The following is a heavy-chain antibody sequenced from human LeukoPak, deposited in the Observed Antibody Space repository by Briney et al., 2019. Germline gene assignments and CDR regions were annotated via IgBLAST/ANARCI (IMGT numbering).Heavy chain of an antibody. Sequence: KSSETLSLTCTVSGHSITNYYWSWIRQPAGKGLEWIGRIYSSGNTNYNPSLQSRVTMSVDASENQFSLKLSSVTAADTAVYYCARVGSDGSYFDSWGQGTLVTVSS. J-gene: IGHJ4*02. CDR3: ARVGSDGSYFDS. CDR1: GHSITNYY. CDR2: IYSSGNT. V-gene: IGHV4-4*07. D-gene: IGHD1-26*01.